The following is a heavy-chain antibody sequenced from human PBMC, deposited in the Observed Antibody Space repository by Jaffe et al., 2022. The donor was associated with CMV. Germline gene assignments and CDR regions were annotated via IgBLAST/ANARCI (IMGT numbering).Heavy chain of an antibody. CDR3: ARHGTDQKGFDY. J-gene: IGHJ4*02. D-gene: IGHD1-26*01. CDR2: IRSKANSHAT. Sequence: EVQLVESGGGLVQPGGSLKLSCAASGFTFSGSGIHWVRQASGKGLEWVGRIRSKANSHATAYVASVKGRFTISRDDSKNTAYLQMNSLKTEDTAVYYCARHGTDQKGFDYWGQGTLVTVSS. V-gene: IGHV3-73*02. CDR1: GFTFSGSG.